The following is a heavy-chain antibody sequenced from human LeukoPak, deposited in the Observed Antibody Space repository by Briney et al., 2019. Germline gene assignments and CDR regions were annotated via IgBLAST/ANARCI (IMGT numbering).Heavy chain of an antibody. D-gene: IGHD2-2*02. V-gene: IGHV3-23*01. Sequence: GGSLRLSCAASGFTFSTYAMSWVRQAPGKGLEWVSSISGSGGNTYYADSVKGRFTISRDNSKNTLYLQMNSLRAEDTAVYYCAKCEWDCGSTSCYMAYSFDSWGEGTLVTVSS. J-gene: IGHJ4*02. CDR3: AKCEWDCGSTSCYMAYSFDS. CDR1: GFTFSTYA. CDR2: ISGSGGNT.